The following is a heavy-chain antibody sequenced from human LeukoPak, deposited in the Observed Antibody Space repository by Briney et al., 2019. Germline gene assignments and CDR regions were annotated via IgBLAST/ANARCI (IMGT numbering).Heavy chain of an antibody. CDR2: IDVAGNT. D-gene: IGHD3-16*01. Sequence: GGSLRLSCAASGFTVSSDYMTWVRQAPGEGREWVSSIDVAGNTNYADSVRGRFTISRDNSKNTLYLHMNSLRAEDTAVYYCTRDVSGSRPNYWGQGTLVTVTS. CDR3: TRDVSGSRPNY. V-gene: IGHV3-53*01. CDR1: GFTVSSDY. J-gene: IGHJ4*02.